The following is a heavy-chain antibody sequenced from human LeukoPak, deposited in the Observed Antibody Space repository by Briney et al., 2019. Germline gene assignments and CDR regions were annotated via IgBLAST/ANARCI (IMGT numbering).Heavy chain of an antibody. Sequence: GGSLRLSCAASGFTFSTYGMHWVRQAPGKGLEWVAFIRYDGSYKYYADSVKGRFTISRDISRNTLYLQMHSLRAEDTAVYYCAKDGSGYTYDYWGQGTLVTVPS. V-gene: IGHV3-30*02. CDR3: AKDGSGYTYDY. CDR2: IRYDGSYK. J-gene: IGHJ4*02. D-gene: IGHD5-12*01. CDR1: GFTFSTYG.